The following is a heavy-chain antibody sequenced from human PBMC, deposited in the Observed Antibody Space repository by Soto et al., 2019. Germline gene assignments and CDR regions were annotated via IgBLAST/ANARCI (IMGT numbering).Heavy chain of an antibody. J-gene: IGHJ6*01. Sequence: QVQLVQSGAEVKKPGSSVKVSCKASGGTFSSYAISWVRQAPGQGLEWMGGIIPIFGTANYAQKVQGRVTITAAESASTAYMELSSLRSEDTAVYYCASAAYVDNDGYYYYYGMDVWGQGTTVTVSS. CDR2: IIPIFGTA. CDR1: GGTFSSYA. CDR3: ASAAYVDNDGYYYYYGMDV. D-gene: IGHD3-16*01. V-gene: IGHV1-69*12.